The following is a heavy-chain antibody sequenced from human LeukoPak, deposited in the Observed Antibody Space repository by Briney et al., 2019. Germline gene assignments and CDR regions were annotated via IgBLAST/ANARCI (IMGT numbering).Heavy chain of an antibody. CDR2: IHCSGST. Sequence: PSETLSLTCTVSGGPISNYYWSWIRQPPGKGLEWVGYIHCSGSTNYNPSLKSRVTISVDTSKNQFSLKLSSVTAADTAVYYCARAVSYDSRGYCWGPPYFDYWGQGTLVTVSS. D-gene: IGHD3-22*01. V-gene: IGHV4-59*01. J-gene: IGHJ4*02. CDR1: GGPISNYY. CDR3: ARAVSYDSRGYCWGPPYFDY.